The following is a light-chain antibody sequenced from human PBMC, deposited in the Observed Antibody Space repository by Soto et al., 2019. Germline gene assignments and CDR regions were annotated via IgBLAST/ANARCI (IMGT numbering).Light chain of an antibody. CDR1: QTISTL. CDR3: QQYSTYPWT. Sequence: DIQMTQSPSTLSASVGDRVTITCRASQTISTLLAWYQQRPGKAPNLLIYKASSLESGVPSRFSGSGSGTEFTLTISSLPPDDFATSFCQQYSTYPWTFGQGTKVEVK. V-gene: IGKV1-5*03. CDR2: KAS. J-gene: IGKJ1*01.